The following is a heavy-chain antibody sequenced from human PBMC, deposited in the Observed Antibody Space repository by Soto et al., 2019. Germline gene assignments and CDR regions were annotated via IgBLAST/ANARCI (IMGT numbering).Heavy chain of an antibody. CDR2: IIPIFGTA. V-gene: IGHV1-69*13. CDR1: GGTFSSYA. D-gene: IGHD3-10*01. CDR3: ARGGWFGELLSSTPEGYYYYYMDG. J-gene: IGHJ6*03. Sequence: SVKVSCKASGGTFSSYAISWVRQAPGQGLEWMGGIIPIFGTANYAQKFQGSVTITADESTSTAYMELSSLRSEDTAVYYCARGGWFGELLSSTPEGYYYYYMDGWGKGTTVTVSS.